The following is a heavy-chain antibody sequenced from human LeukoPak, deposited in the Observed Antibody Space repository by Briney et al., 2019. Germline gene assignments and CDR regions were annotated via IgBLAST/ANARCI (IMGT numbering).Heavy chain of an antibody. V-gene: IGHV1-8*01. J-gene: IGHJ6*03. D-gene: IGHD3-10*01. CDR1: GYTFTRYD. Sequence: ASLKVSCKASGYTFTRYDINWVRQATGQGLEWMGWMNPKSGNTGYAQKFQGRVTMTRNTSISTAYMELSSLRSEDMAVYYCARGQGVGESEYYYYMDVWGKGTTVTISS. CDR3: ARGQGVGESEYYYYMDV. CDR2: MNPKSGNT.